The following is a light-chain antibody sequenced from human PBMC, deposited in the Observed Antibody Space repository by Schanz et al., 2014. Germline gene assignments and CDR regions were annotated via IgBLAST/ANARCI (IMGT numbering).Light chain of an antibody. CDR1: SSDY. CDR3: SSYTSSSTLV. Sequence: QSALTQPPSASGSPGQSVAISCTGSSSDYVSWYQLHPGNAPKLIIYEVSKRPSGVPDRFSGSKSGNTASLTVSGLQAEDEADYYCSSYTSSSTLVFGGGTKLTVL. V-gene: IGLV2-8*01. J-gene: IGLJ3*02. CDR2: EVS.